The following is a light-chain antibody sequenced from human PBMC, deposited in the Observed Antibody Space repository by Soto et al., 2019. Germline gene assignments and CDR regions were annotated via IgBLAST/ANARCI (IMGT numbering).Light chain of an antibody. CDR1: QGIDTS. CDR3: QQLHGYPIT. CDR2: AAS. V-gene: IGKV1-9*01. J-gene: IGKJ5*01. Sequence: ILLTQSTSSLSASVACRATITCRASQGIDTSLAWYQQKTGKAPKLLIYAASNFQSGVPSRFSGSGSGTHFTLTISSLQPEDFATYYCQQLHGYPITFGQGTRLEI.